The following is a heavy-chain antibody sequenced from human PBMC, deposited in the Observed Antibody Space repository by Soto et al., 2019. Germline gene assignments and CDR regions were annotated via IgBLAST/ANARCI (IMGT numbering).Heavy chain of an antibody. CDR3: ARDTVVPAAFYYYGMEV. J-gene: IGHJ6*02. CDR1: VFTFSSYS. CDR2: ISSSSSYI. Sequence: VGSLRLSCASSVFTFSSYSMNCVRHSPGKWLEWVSSISSSSSYIYYADSVKGRFTISRDNAKNSLYLQMNSLRAEDTAVYYCARDTVVPAAFYYYGMEVWGQGTTVTVSS. D-gene: IGHD2-2*01. V-gene: IGHV3-21*01.